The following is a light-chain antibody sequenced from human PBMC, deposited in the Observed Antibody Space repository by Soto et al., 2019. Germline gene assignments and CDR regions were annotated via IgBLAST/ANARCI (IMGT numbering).Light chain of an antibody. Sequence: QSVLTQPASVSGSPGQSVTISCTGTSSDVGTYNYVSWYQQHPGKAPKLMIYDVSNRPSGVSNRYSGSKSGNTASLTISGLQAEDEADYYCSSYTSRSTLDYVFGSGTKLTVL. CDR2: DVS. V-gene: IGLV2-14*01. CDR1: SSDVGTYNY. J-gene: IGLJ1*01. CDR3: SSYTSRSTLDYV.